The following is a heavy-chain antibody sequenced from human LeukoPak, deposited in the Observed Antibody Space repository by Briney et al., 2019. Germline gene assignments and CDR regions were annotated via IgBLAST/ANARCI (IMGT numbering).Heavy chain of an antibody. Sequence: SETLSLTCAVYGGSFSGYYWSWIRQPPGKGLEWIGEINHSGSTNYNPSLKSRVTIPVDTSKNQFSLKLSSVTAADTAVYYCARDKAGSSWYRPHYYYGMEVWGQGTTVTVSS. V-gene: IGHV4-34*01. D-gene: IGHD6-13*01. CDR1: GGSFSGYY. J-gene: IGHJ6*02. CDR2: INHSGST. CDR3: ARDKAGSSWYRPHYYYGMEV.